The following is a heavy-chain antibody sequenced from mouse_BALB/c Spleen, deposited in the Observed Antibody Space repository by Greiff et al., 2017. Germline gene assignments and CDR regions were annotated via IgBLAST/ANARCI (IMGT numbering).Heavy chain of an antibody. CDR3: VRDYRYYYAMDY. D-gene: IGHD2-14*01. J-gene: IGHJ4*01. V-gene: IGHV10-1*02. CDR2: IRSKSNNYAT. Sequence: EVQVVESGGGLVQPKGSLKLSCAASGFTFNTYAMNWVRQAPGKGLEWVARIRSKSNNYATYYADSVKDRFTISRDDSQSMLYLQMNNLKTEDTAMYYCVRDYRYYYAMDYWGQGTSVTVSS. CDR1: GFTFNTYA.